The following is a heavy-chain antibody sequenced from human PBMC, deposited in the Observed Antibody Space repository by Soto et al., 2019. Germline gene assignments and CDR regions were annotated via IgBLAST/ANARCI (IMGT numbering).Heavy chain of an antibody. V-gene: IGHV4-30-4*01. CDR1: GGSISSDHCY. CDR3: ARYSRATRDAFDI. CDR2: IYYSGNT. J-gene: IGHJ3*02. Sequence: SETLSRTCTLSGGSISSDHCYWNFIRQPPGKGLEWIGYIYYSGNTYYNPSLKSRVTISGDTSKNQFSLNLSSVTAADTAVYYCARYSRATRDAFDIWGQGTMVP. D-gene: IGHD2-15*01.